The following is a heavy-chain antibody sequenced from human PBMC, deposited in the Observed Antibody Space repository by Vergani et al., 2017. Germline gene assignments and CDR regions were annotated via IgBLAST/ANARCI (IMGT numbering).Heavy chain of an antibody. V-gene: IGHV5-51*03. CDR2: IPVGDSDT. J-gene: IGHJ6*03. CDR3: AGGTGYSGYDSSFYMDV. CDR1: GYNFTSNW. Sequence: EVQLVQSGVEVKKPGESLKISCQDSGYNFTSNWIGWVRQMPGKGLEWMGVIPVGDSDTRYSPSFQGHVTISADKSFTTAYLQWSSLKAADTAMYFCAGGTGYSGYDSSFYMDVWGKGTTVIVAS. D-gene: IGHD5-12*01.